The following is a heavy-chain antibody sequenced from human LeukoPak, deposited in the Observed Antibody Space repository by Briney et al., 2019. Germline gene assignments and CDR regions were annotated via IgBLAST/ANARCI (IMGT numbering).Heavy chain of an antibody. CDR2: IIPILGIA. J-gene: IGHJ2*01. V-gene: IGHV1-69*04. D-gene: IGHD3-22*01. CDR3: ARNNVVRYYDSSGPSDL. CDR1: GGTFSSYA. Sequence: SVKVSCKASGGTFSSYAISWVRQAPGQGLEWMGRIIPILGIANYAQKFQGRVTITADKSTSTAYMELSSLRSEDTAVYYCARNNVVRYYDSSGPSDLWGRGTLVTVSS.